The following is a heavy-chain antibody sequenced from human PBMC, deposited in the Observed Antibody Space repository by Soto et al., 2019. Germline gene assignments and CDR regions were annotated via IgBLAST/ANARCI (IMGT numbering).Heavy chain of an antibody. CDR2: IYYSGNI. D-gene: IGHD3-9*01. J-gene: IGHJ4*02. CDR3: ARLLHDNRGYYYFDH. Sequence: QLQLQESGPGLVKPSETLSLTCSVSGGSITSTSYYWGWIRHPPGKGLEWIAAIYYSGNIYHNPSLKSRVTMSIAKNQFSLKMSSVTAADTAVYYCARLLHDNRGYYYFDHWGRGTLVTVSS. V-gene: IGHV4-39*01. CDR1: GGSITSTSYY.